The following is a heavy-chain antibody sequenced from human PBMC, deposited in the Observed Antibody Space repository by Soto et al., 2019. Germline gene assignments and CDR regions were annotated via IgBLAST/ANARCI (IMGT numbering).Heavy chain of an antibody. CDR2: IWFDGSNI. CDR1: GFTFSSYG. J-gene: IGHJ1*01. V-gene: IGHV3-33*01. CDR3: ATEIVDYSFEF. Sequence: PGGSLRLSCVASGFTFSSYGMHWVRQAPGKGLEWVAIIWFDGSNINYVDSVKGRFTISRDNSKNTLYLQMNSLRVEDTAVYYCATEIVDYSFEFWGQGTLVTVSS. D-gene: IGHD2-21*01.